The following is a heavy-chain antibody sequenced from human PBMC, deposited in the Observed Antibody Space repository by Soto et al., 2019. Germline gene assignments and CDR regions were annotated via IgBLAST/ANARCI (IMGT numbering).Heavy chain of an antibody. CDR3: ARAAGYYYGMDV. V-gene: IGHV4-59*01. J-gene: IGHJ6*02. CDR1: GGSISSYY. CDR2: IYYSGST. Sequence: QVQLQESGPGLVKPSETLSLTCTVSGGSISSYYWRWIRQPPGKGLEWIGYIYYSGSTNYNPSLKSRVTISVDTSKNQFSLKLSSVTAADTAVYYCARAAGYYYGMDVWGQGTTVTVSS.